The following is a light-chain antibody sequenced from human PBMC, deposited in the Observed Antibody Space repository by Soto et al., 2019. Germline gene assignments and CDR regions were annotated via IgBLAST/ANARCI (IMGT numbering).Light chain of an antibody. CDR3: MQATQFPWT. V-gene: IGKV2-24*01. CDR2: KIS. CDR1: QSLVHSDGNAY. J-gene: IGKJ1*01. Sequence: DIVMTQTPLSSPVTLGQPASISCRSSQSLVHSDGNAYVSWFQQRPGQPPRLLNNKISNRFFGVPDGFRGSGAGTDFTLKISRVEVEDVGVYFCMQATQFPWTFGQGTKVEIK.